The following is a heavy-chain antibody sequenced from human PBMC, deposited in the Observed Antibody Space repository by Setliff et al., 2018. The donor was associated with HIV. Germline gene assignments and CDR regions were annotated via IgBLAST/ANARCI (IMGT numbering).Heavy chain of an antibody. D-gene: IGHD6-19*01. CDR2: ISHDGRNK. CDR1: GFTFSTYG. V-gene: IGHV3-30*03. J-gene: IGHJ4*02. CDR3: AIIAVAGTLGY. Sequence: VGSLRLSCTASGFTFSTYGMHWVRHSPGKGLEWVAFISHDGRNKDSSASVKGRFTVSRDNDRNALYLQMNSLRAEDTAMYYCAIIAVAGTLGYWGQGTLVTVSS.